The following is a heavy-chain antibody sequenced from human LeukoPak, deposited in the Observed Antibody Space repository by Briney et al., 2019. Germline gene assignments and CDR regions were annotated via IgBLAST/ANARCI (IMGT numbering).Heavy chain of an antibody. D-gene: IGHD3-22*01. CDR2: IIPIFGTA. Sequence: ASVKVSCKASGGTFSSYAISWVRQAPGQGLEWMGGIIPIFGTANYAQKFQGRVTITADKSTSTAYMELSSLRSEDTAVYYCARDHRRNYYDSSGYYDYWGQGTLVTVSS. V-gene: IGHV1-69*06. CDR3: ARDHRRNYYDSSGYYDY. J-gene: IGHJ4*02. CDR1: GGTFSSYA.